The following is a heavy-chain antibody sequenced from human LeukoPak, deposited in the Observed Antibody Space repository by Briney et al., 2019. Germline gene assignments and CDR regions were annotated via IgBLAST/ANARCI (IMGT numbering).Heavy chain of an antibody. CDR1: GGSISSRNW. V-gene: IGHV4-39*01. D-gene: IGHD5-24*01. J-gene: IGHJ4*02. Sequence: SETLSLTCAVSGGSISSRNWWSWVRQPPRKGLEWIGSIYYSGGTYYNPSLKSRVTISVDTSKNQFSLKLSSVTAADTAVYYCVRRLQTRVDYWGQGTLVTVSS. CDR3: VRRLQTRVDY. CDR2: IYYSGGT.